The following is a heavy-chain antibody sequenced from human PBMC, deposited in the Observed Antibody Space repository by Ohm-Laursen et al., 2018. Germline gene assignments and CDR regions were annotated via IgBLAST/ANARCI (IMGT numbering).Heavy chain of an antibody. CDR2: ISSSGGST. V-gene: IGHV3-23*01. CDR3: AKPAHGAIVVAIDY. Sequence: GSLRLSCAASGFTFSSYAMSWVRQAPGKGLEWVSSISSSGGSTYYADSVKGRFTISRDNSKNTLYLQLNSLKAEDTAVYYCAKPAHGAIVVAIDYWGQGTLVTVSS. D-gene: IGHD3-22*01. CDR1: GFTFSSYA. J-gene: IGHJ4*02.